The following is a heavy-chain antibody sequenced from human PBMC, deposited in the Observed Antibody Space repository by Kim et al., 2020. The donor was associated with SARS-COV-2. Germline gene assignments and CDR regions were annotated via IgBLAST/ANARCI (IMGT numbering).Heavy chain of an antibody. J-gene: IGHJ4*01. CDR2: IYFSGST. CDR1: GGSIRSSSYY. D-gene: IGHD6-19*01. V-gene: IGHV4-39*07. Sequence: SETLSLTCTVSGGSIRSSSYYWGWIRQPPGKGLEWIGNIYFSGSTYYNPSLKSRVTILVDTSKNQFSLKLRSVTAADTAVYYCASVSGVSVAHRPFDYWG. CDR3: ASVSGVSVAHRPFDY.